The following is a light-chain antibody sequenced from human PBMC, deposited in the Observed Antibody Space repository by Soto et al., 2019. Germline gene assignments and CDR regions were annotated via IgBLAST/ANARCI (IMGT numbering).Light chain of an antibody. CDR3: SSYSFTRSLYG. J-gene: IGLJ1*01. Sequence: QSALTQPASVSGSPGQSITISCTGTSFKNVSWYQQHPGQAPKLLIYDVSYRPSGISNRFSGSESAYTASLTISGLQAEDEADYYGSSYSFTRSLYGFGTGTKLTVL. V-gene: IGLV2-14*03. CDR2: DVS. CDR1: SFKN.